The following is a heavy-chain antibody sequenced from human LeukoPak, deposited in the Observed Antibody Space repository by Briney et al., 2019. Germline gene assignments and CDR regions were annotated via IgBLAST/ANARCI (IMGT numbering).Heavy chain of an antibody. J-gene: IGHJ4*02. CDR2: ISGGGGST. CDR1: GFTVSSYA. D-gene: IGHD5-12*01. V-gene: IGHV3-23*01. Sequence: GSLRLSCAASGFTVSSYAMNWVRQAPGKGLEWVSGISGGGGSTYFADSVRGRFTISRDNSKNTLYVQMSSLRAEDTAVYYCAKTPTKDIVATRLFDYWGRGTLVTVSS. CDR3: AKTPTKDIVATRLFDY.